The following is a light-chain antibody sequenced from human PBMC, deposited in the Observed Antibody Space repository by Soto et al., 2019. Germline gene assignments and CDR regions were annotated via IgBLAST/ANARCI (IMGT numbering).Light chain of an antibody. V-gene: IGKV3-15*01. CDR1: QSVSSN. CDR2: GAS. J-gene: IGKJ5*01. Sequence: IVMTQSPATLSVSPGERATLSCRASQSVSSNLAWYQQKPGQAPRLLIYGASTRATGIPARFSGSGSGTEFTLTISSLQSEDCAIYYCQQYHTWPITFGGGTRLEIK. CDR3: QQYHTWPIT.